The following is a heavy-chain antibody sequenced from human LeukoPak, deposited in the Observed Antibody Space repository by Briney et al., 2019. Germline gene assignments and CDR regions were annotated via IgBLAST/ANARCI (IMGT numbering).Heavy chain of an antibody. CDR2: ISGSGGST. J-gene: IGHJ2*01. V-gene: IGHV3-23*01. Sequence: GGSLRLSCAASGFTFSSYAMSWVRQALGKGLEWVSAISGSGGSTYYADSVKGRFTISRDNSKNSLYLQMNSLRTEDTALYYCAKDGGPGSYSYWYFDLWGRGTLVTVSS. CDR1: GFTFSSYA. CDR3: AKDGGPGSYSYWYFDL. D-gene: IGHD3-10*01.